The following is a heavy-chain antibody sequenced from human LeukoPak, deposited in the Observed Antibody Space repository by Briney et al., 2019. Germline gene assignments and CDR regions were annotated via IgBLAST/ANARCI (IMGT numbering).Heavy chain of an antibody. V-gene: IGHV3-74*01. CDR2: INGDGSTT. Sequence: PGGSLRLSCAASGFTFSTYWMHWVRQAPGKGLVWASRINGDGSTTTYADSVKGRFTISRDNAQSTLYLQVNSLRVEDAAVYYCARVVLSGAYQIDLWGQGTLVTVSS. CDR3: ARVVLSGAYQIDL. CDR1: GFTFSTYW. J-gene: IGHJ5*02. D-gene: IGHD2/OR15-2a*01.